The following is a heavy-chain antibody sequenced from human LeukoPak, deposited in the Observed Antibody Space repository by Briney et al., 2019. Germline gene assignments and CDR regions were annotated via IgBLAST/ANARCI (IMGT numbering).Heavy chain of an antibody. V-gene: IGHV3-48*03. Sequence: GGSLRLSCAASGFTFSSYEMNWVRQAPGKGLEWVSYISSSGSTIYYADSVKGRFTISRDNAKNSLYLQMNSLRAEDTAVYYCAKDLGVYGSGRSQPPHYYYYYYMDVWGKGTTVTVSS. J-gene: IGHJ6*03. D-gene: IGHD3-10*01. CDR2: ISSSGSTI. CDR1: GFTFSSYE. CDR3: AKDLGVYGSGRSQPPHYYYYYYMDV.